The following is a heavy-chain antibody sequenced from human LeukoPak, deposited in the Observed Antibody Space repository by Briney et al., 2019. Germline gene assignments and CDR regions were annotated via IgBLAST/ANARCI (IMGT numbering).Heavy chain of an antibody. Sequence: TLSLTCTVSGGSISSGSYYWSWIRQPAGKGLEWIGRIYTSGSTNYNPSLKSRVTISVDTSKNQFSLKLSSVTAADTAVCYCARDRPDTAMVYYYYYYMDVWGKGTTVTVSS. V-gene: IGHV4-61*02. CDR2: IYTSGST. CDR1: GGSISSGSYY. J-gene: IGHJ6*03. D-gene: IGHD5-18*01. CDR3: ARDRPDTAMVYYYYYYMDV.